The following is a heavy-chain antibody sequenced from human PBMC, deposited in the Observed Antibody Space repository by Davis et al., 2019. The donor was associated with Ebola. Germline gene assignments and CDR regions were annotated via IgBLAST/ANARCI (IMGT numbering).Heavy chain of an antibody. J-gene: IGHJ6*02. CDR1: GYTFTTYG. CDR2: ISAYNGNT. Sequence: ASVKVSCKASGYTFTTYGISWVRQAPGQGLEWMGWISAYNGNTNYAQKLQGRVTMTTDTSTSTAYMELRSLRSDDTAVYYCARDPLVVPAATYYYYYGMDVWGQGTTVTVSS. V-gene: IGHV1-18*01. CDR3: ARDPLVVPAATYYYYYGMDV. D-gene: IGHD2-2*01.